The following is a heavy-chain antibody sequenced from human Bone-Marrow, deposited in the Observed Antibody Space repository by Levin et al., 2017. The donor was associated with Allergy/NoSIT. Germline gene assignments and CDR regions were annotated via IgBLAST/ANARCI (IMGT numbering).Heavy chain of an antibody. CDR2: IYYDGTE. CDR1: GFSLSAGGMG. V-gene: IGHV2-5*02. J-gene: IGHJ4*02. D-gene: IGHD1/OR15-1a*01. CDR3: ARTTGDGYFDS. Sequence: KWSGPTLVKPTQTLTLTCSFSGFSLSAGGMGVGWIRQPPGKALEWLALIYYDGTERYRPSLQSRLSITKDSSKNLVVLTMTDMDPVDTATYSCARTTGDGYFDSWGQGTLVTVSS.